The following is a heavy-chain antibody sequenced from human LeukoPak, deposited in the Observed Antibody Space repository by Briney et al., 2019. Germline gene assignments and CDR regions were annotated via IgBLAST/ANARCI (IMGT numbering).Heavy chain of an antibody. CDR2: ISWNSGSI. V-gene: IGHV3-9*03. D-gene: IGHD6-19*01. CDR1: GFTFDDYA. J-gene: IGHJ3*02. Sequence: GRSLRLSCEASGFTFDDYAMHWVRQAPGKGLEWVSGISWNSGSIDYADSVKGRFTISRDNAKNSLYLQMNSLRAEDMALYYCARSNRVAGPDAFDIWGQGTMVTVSS. CDR3: ARSNRVAGPDAFDI.